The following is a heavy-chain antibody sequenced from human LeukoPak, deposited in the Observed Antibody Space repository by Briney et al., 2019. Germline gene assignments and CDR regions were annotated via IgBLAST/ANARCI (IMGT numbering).Heavy chain of an antibody. Sequence: GGSLRLSCSASGFTFSSYAMHWVRQAPGKGLEYVSAISSNGGSTYYADPVKGRFTISRDNSKNTLYLQMSSLRAEDTAVYYCVKAQYYYGSGSYFDYWGQGTLVTASS. D-gene: IGHD3-10*01. J-gene: IGHJ4*02. V-gene: IGHV3-64D*09. CDR1: GFTFSSYA. CDR3: VKAQYYYGSGSYFDY. CDR2: ISSNGGST.